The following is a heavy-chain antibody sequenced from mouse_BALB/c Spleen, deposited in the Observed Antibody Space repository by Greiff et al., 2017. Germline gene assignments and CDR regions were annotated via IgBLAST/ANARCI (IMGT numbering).Heavy chain of an antibody. V-gene: IGHV5-12-1*01. Sequence: EVKLVESGGGLVKPGGSLKLSCAASGFAFSSYDMSWVRQTPEKRLEWVAYISSGGGSTYYPDTVKGRFTISRDNAKNTLYLQMSSLKSEDTAMYYCARQGYGYYFDYWGQGTTLTVSS. J-gene: IGHJ2*01. CDR3: ARQGYGYYFDY. CDR2: ISSGGGST. D-gene: IGHD1-1*01. CDR1: GFAFSSYD.